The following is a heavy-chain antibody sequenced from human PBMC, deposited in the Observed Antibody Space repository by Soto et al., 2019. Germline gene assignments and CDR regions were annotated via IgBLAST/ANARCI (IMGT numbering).Heavy chain of an antibody. CDR1: GFTFSSYG. V-gene: IGHV3-15*07. CDR2: IKSKTDGGTT. J-gene: IGHJ4*02. Sequence: VQLVESGGGVVQPGRSLRLSCAASGFTFSSYGMHWVRQAPGKGLEWVGRIKSKTDGGTTDYAAPVKGRFTISRDDSKNTLYLQMNSLKTEDTAVYYCTTDLGYCISTSCPFDYWGQGTLVTVSS. CDR3: TTDLGYCISTSCPFDY. D-gene: IGHD2-2*03.